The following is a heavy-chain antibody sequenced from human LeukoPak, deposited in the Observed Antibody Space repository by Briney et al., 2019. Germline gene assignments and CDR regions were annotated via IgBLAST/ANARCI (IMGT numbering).Heavy chain of an antibody. CDR3: ALGYCGGGSCYAREYFQH. D-gene: IGHD2-15*01. J-gene: IGHJ1*01. CDR1: GGSISSGGYY. CDR2: FYYSGST. Sequence: SETLSLTCTVSGGSISSGGYYWTWIRQHPGKGLEWIGYFYYSGSTYYNPSLKSRVTISVDTSKNQFSLRLSSVTAADTAVYYCALGYCGGGSCYAREYFQHWGQGTLVTVSS. V-gene: IGHV4-31*03.